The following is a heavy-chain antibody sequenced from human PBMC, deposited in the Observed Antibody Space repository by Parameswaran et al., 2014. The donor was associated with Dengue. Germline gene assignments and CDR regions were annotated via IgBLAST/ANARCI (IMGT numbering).Heavy chain of an antibody. V-gene: IGHV3-23*01. D-gene: IGHD1-1*01. CDR1: GFTFSNYV. CDR3: VKDQRINWPAYFDY. CDR2: ISYNGGGT. Sequence: GESLKISCTASGFTFSNYVMNWVRQAPGKGLEWVSAISYNGGGTYYADSVMGRFTISRDNSKNTLYLQMNSLRAEDTALYYCVKDQRINWPAYFDYWGQGALVTVSS. J-gene: IGHJ4*02.